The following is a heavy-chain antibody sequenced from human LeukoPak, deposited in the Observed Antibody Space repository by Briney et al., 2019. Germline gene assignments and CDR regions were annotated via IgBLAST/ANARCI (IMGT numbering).Heavy chain of an antibody. Sequence: PGGSLRLSCAASGFTFSSYWMSWVRQAPGKGLEWVANIKEDGSEKHYVYSVKGRFTISRDNAKNSLYLQMNSLRAEDTAVYYCARDPGYTYGEFDYWGQGTLVTVSS. CDR1: GFTFSSYW. CDR3: ARDPGYTYGEFDY. D-gene: IGHD5-18*01. CDR2: IKEDGSEK. V-gene: IGHV3-7*01. J-gene: IGHJ4*02.